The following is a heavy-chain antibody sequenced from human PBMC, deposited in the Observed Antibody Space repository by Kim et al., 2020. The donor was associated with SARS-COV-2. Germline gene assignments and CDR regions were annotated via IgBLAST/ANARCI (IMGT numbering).Heavy chain of an antibody. D-gene: IGHD6-19*01. CDR1: DGSIRSSSYY. Sequence: SETLSLTCTVSDGSIRSSSYYWGWIRQPPGKGLEWIGSIYYSGTTHYNPSLKSRVTISVDTSKNEFSLKLSSVTAADTAVYYCAGIVVTGTCVEHWGQGILVSVSS. CDR3: AGIVVTGTCVEH. V-gene: IGHV4-39*01. J-gene: IGHJ1*01. CDR2: IYYSGTT.